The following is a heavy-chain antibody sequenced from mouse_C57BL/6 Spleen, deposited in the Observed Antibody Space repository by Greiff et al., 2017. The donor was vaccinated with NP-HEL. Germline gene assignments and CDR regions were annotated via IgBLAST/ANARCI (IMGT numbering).Heavy chain of an antibody. J-gene: IGHJ3*01. CDR3: ARSVDYDEAWFAY. CDR1: GYTFTSYW. V-gene: IGHV1-55*01. Sequence: VQLQQPGAELVKPGASVKMSCKASGYTFTSYWITWVKQRPGQGLEWIGDIYPGSGSTNYNEKFKSKATLTVDTSSSTAYMQLSSLTSEDSAVYYCARSVDYDEAWFAYWGQGTLVTVSA. D-gene: IGHD2-4*01. CDR2: IYPGSGST.